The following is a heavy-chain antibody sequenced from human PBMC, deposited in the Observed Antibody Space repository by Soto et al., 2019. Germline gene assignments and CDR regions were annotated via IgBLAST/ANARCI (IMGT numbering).Heavy chain of an antibody. CDR1: GGTFSNYT. D-gene: IGHD2-2*02. CDR2: IIPIVGIA. Sequence: SVKVSCKASGGTFSNYTFTWVRQAPGQGLEWMGRIIPIVGIANYAQKFQGRVTITADKSTSTAYMELSSLRSEDTAVYYCASTSGVSAAINDMDVWGQGTTVTVSS. CDR3: ASTSGVSAAINDMDV. V-gene: IGHV1-69*02. J-gene: IGHJ6*02.